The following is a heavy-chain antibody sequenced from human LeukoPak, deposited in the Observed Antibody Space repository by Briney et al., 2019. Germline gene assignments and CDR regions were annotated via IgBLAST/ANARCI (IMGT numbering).Heavy chain of an antibody. J-gene: IGHJ4*02. V-gene: IGHV3-74*01. CDR2: INSDGSST. CDR3: ARGLYYYDSSAYYHPFDF. Sequence: PGGSLRLSRAASGFTFSSYWMHWVRQAPGKGLVWVSRINSDGSSTSYADSVKGRFTISRDSAKNTLYLQMNSLRAENTAVYYCARGLYYYDSSAYYHPFDFWGQGTLVTVSS. D-gene: IGHD3-22*01. CDR1: GFTFSSYW.